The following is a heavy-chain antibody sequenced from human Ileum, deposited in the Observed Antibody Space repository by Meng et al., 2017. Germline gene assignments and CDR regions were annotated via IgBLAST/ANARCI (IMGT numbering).Heavy chain of an antibody. CDR2: ISSNDEQ. D-gene: IGHD3-3*01. J-gene: IGHJ4*02. CDR3: ARIGDDFWSGYCGIDY. CDR1: GFSHSNGRMG. Sequence: SGPTLVKPTETLTLTCTVSGFSHSNGRMGVSWIRQPPGKALEWLAHISSNDEQYYSTSLKSRITISKGTAKSQVVLTMTNMDPVDSATYYCARIGDDFWSGYCGIDYWGQGTLVTVSS. V-gene: IGHV2-26*01.